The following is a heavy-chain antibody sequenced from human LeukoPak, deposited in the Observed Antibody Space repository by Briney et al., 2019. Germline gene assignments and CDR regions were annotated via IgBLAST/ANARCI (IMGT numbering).Heavy chain of an antibody. CDR1: GFTFSRSA. J-gene: IGHJ4*02. Sequence: GGSLRLSCAASGFTFSRSAMTWVRQTPGKGLDWVSSISSSGNTYYADSVKGRFNISRDNSKNMLYLQMNSMRDEDTAVYYCVKGRISEDGLDFWGQGTLVTVSS. CDR3: VKGRISEDGLDF. V-gene: IGHV3-23*01. D-gene: IGHD6-13*01. CDR2: ISSSGNT.